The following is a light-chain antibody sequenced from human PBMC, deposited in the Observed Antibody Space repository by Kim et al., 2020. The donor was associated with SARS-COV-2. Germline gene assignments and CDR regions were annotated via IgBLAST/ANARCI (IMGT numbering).Light chain of an antibody. V-gene: IGLV1-51*01. Sequence: GQKVTISCSGHSYNIGRNYVTWYQLVPGTAPKILIYDNIQRPSGIPDRFSASKSGTSATLAIPGLQTGDEADYYCGVWDGSLSAAVFGGGTQLTVL. CDR1: SYNIGRNY. J-gene: IGLJ3*02. CDR2: DNI. CDR3: GVWDGSLSAAV.